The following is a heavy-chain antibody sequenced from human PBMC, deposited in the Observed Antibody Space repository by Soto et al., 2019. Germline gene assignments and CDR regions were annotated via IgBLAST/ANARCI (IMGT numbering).Heavy chain of an antibody. Sequence: PGGSLRLSCAGSGFTLSDHYIDWVRQAPGKGLEWVGRSRDKAQGYSTAYAASVKGRFTTSRDESKNSVYLQMNSLRSEDTALYYCARGKLATLTDFWGQGTLVTVSS. CDR1: GFTLSDHY. CDR2: SRDKAQGYST. CDR3: ARGKLATLTDF. J-gene: IGHJ4*02. V-gene: IGHV3-72*01. D-gene: IGHD5-12*01.